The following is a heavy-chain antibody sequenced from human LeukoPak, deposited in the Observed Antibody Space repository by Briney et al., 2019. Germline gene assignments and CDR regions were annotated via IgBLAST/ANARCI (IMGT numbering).Heavy chain of an antibody. CDR2: ISGSRGST. J-gene: IGHJ4*02. Sequence: GGSLRLSCAASGFTFSSYAMSWVRQAPGKGLEWVSAISGSRGSTYYADSVKGRFTISRDNSKNTLYLQMNSLRAEDTAVYYCAKLLVRGVIIGYFDYWGQGTLVTVSS. D-gene: IGHD3-10*01. V-gene: IGHV3-23*01. CDR1: GFTFSSYA. CDR3: AKLLVRGVIIGYFDY.